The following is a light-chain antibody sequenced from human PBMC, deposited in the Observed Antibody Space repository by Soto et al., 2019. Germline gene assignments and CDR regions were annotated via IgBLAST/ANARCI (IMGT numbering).Light chain of an antibody. CDR3: QQYNSLWT. V-gene: IGKV1-5*03. Sequence: DIQMTQSPSTLSGSVGDRVTITCRASQTISSWLAWYQQKPGKAPKLLIYKASTLKSGVPSRFSGSGSGTEFTLTISGLQPDDFATYYCQQYNSLWTFGQGTKVDIK. J-gene: IGKJ1*01. CDR2: KAS. CDR1: QTISSW.